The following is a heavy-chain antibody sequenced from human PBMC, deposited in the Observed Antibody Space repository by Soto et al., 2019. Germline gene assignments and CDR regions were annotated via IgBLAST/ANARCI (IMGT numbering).Heavy chain of an antibody. D-gene: IGHD3-16*01. Sequence: QFTLKESGPTLVKPTQTLTLTCTYSGFSLRTTGVGVGWIRQPPGKALEWLGIIYWDDDKRYSPSLKSRLTLTSDISKSQVVLTITNMGPVDTATYFCAHTWGLPFDYWGPGNLVIVSS. J-gene: IGHJ4*02. V-gene: IGHV2-5*02. CDR3: AHTWGLPFDY. CDR2: IYWDDDK. CDR1: GFSLRTTGVG.